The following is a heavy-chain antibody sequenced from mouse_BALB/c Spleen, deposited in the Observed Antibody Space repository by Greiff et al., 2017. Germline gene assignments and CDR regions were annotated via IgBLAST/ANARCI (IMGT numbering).Heavy chain of an antibody. CDR2: INPSNGGT. V-gene: IGHV1S81*02. CDR3: TRSYYGSSYEYYFDY. J-gene: IGHJ2*01. D-gene: IGHD1-1*01. CDR1: GYTFTSYY. Sequence: QVQLKQSGAELVKPGASVKLSCKASGYTFTSYYMYWVKQRPGQGLEWIGEINPSNGGTNFNEKFKSKATLTVDKSSSTAYMQLSSLTSEDSAVYYCTRSYYGSSYEYYFDYWGQGTTLTVSS.